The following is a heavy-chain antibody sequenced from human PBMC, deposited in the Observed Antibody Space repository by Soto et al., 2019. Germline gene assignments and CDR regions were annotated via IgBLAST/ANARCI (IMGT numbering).Heavy chain of an antibody. CDR3: ARGQSAVTTFYFDY. D-gene: IGHD4-17*01. CDR2: INTGNGNT. CDR1: GYTLTSYA. V-gene: IGHV1-3*04. Sequence: QVQLVQSGAEVKKPGASVKVSCKASGYTLTSYAMHWVRQAPGQRLEWMGWINTGNGNTKYLQKFQGRVTITRVTSASTAYMELSSLRSEDTAVYYCARGQSAVTTFYFDYWGQGTLVTVSS. J-gene: IGHJ4*02.